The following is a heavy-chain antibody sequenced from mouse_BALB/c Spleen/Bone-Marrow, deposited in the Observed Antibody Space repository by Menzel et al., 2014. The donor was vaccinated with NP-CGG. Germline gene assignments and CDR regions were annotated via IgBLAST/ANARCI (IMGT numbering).Heavy chain of an antibody. J-gene: IGHJ3*01. V-gene: IGHV1-4*02. CDR3: ARLNYGNPFAY. CDR1: GYTFSSYT. D-gene: IGHD2-1*01. CDR2: INPSSGYT. Sequence: VQLQQSAAELARPGASVKMSCKASGYTFSSYTMHWIKQRPGQGLKWIGYINPSSGYTDYNQRFKDKTTLTADKSSTTAYMQLSSLTSEDSAVYFCARLNYGNPFAYWGQGTLVTVSA.